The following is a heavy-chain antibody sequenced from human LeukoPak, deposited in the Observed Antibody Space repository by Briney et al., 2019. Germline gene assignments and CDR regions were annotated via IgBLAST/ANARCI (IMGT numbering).Heavy chain of an antibody. J-gene: IGHJ3*01. Sequence: GGSLTLSCAASGFTFSIYWMSWVRQAPGQGLEWVANINQDGSKKYYVDSVKGRFTISRDNAKNSFFLQMSSLSAKDTSVYYCVGGDWGSRDSFDLWGRRTMVTLSS. CDR2: INQDGSKK. CDR3: VGGDWGSRDSFDL. V-gene: IGHV3-7*01. CDR1: GFTFSIYW. D-gene: IGHD2-21*02.